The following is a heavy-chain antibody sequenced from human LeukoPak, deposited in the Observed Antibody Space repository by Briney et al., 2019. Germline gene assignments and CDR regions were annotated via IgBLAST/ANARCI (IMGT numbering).Heavy chain of an antibody. CDR3: ARVFYDMWDY. D-gene: IGHD3-9*01. J-gene: IGHJ4*02. V-gene: IGHV4-59*01. Sequence: PSETLSLTCTVSGGSISSYYWSWIRQPPGKGLEWIGYIYYSGSTNYNPSLKSRVTISVDTSKNQFSLKLSSVTAADTAVYYCARVFYDMWDYWGQGTLVTVSS. CDR1: GGSISSYY. CDR2: IYYSGST.